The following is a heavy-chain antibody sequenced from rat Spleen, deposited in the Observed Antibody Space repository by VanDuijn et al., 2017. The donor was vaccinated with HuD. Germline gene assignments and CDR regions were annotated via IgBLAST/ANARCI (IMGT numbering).Heavy chain of an antibody. V-gene: IGHV5S23*01. CDR2: ISPSGGAT. CDR1: GFTFSDYN. J-gene: IGHJ2*01. D-gene: IGHD1-2*01. Sequence: EVQLVESGGGLVQPGRSLKLSCAASGFTFSDYNMAWVRQAPTKGLEWVASISPSGGATYYRDSVKGRFTVSRDNAKSTLYLQMNSLRSEDTATYYCTRGGGSPDYWGQGVMVTVSS. CDR3: TRGGGSPDY.